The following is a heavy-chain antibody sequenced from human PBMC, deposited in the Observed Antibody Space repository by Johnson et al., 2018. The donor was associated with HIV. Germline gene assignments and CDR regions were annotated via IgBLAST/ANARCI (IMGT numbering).Heavy chain of an antibody. CDR3: AREGGGVITFGGVIVPPGAFDI. J-gene: IGHJ3*02. CDR1: GFTFSSYA. V-gene: IGHV3-30-3*01. D-gene: IGHD3-16*02. Sequence: VQLVESGGGVVQPGRSLRLSCAASGFTFSSYAMHWVRQAPGTGLEWVALVSYAGRNQYHADSVKGRFTISRDNAKNTLYLQMNSLRDEDTAKDYCAREGGGVITFGGVIVPPGAFDIWGQGTMVTVSS. CDR2: VSYAGRNQ.